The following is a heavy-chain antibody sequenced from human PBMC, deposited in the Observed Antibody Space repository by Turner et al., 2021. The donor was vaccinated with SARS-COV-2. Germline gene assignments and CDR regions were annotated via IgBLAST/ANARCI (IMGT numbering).Heavy chain of an antibody. CDR2: IYPADSDT. Sequence: EVRLVQSGAVVREPGESLQISCKGSGYTFTSFWIGWVRQVPGKGLEWLGIIYPADSDTQYNPSFEGQVTISADKSLNTAYLQWSSLEASDTAMYYCARGFLNFDIWGQGTLVSVSA. J-gene: IGHJ4*02. V-gene: IGHV5-51*03. CDR1: GYTFTSFW. CDR3: ARGFLNFDI.